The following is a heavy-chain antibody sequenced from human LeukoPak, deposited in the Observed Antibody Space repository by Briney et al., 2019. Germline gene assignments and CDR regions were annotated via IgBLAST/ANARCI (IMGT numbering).Heavy chain of an antibody. V-gene: IGHV3-33*01. CDR2: IWYDGSNK. CDR3: ARVPITMVRGVIKHYYYGMDV. Sequence: GGSLRLSCAASGFTFSSYGMHWVRQAPGKGLEWVAVIWYDGSNKYYADSVKGRFTISRDNTKNTLYLQMNSLRAEDTAVYYCARVPITMVRGVIKHYYYGMDVWGKGTTVTVSS. J-gene: IGHJ6*04. D-gene: IGHD3-10*01. CDR1: GFTFSSYG.